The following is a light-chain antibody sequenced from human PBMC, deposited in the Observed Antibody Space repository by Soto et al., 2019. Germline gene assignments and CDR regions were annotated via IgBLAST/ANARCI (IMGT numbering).Light chain of an antibody. CDR3: QSYDSSLSGYV. V-gene: IGLV1-40*01. Sequence: QSVLRHPRSVCWAPGHRVAIACTGSSANIGAAYNVDWYQQLPGTAPKLLIYGNNNRPSGVPARFSGSKSGTSASLAIAGLQAEDERDYYCQSYDSSLSGYVFGTGTKVTVL. CDR2: GNN. CDR1: SANIGAAYN. J-gene: IGLJ1*01.